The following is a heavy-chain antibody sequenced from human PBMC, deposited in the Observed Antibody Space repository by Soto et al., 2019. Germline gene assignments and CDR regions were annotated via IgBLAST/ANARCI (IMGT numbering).Heavy chain of an antibody. CDR3: ARDSSWVGRGALDD. J-gene: IGHJ3*01. CDR2: IKQDGSEE. D-gene: IGHD1-26*01. CDR1: GFTFSDYY. V-gene: IGHV3-7*01. Sequence: PGGSLRLSCVASGFTFSDYYMTWVRQTPGKGLEWVANIKQDGSEEHYVDSAKGRFTVSRHNAKISVYLEMNSLRAEDTAVYYCARDSSWVGRGALDDWGQGTMVTVSS.